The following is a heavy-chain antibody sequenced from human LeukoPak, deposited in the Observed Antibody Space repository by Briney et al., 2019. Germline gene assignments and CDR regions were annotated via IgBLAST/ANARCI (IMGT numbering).Heavy chain of an antibody. CDR2: IKQDGSEK. V-gene: IGHV3-7*04. Sequence: GGSLRLSCAASGFTFSSYWMSWVRQASGKGLKWVATIKQDGSEKYYVDSVKGRFTISRDNAKNSLYLQMNSLRAEDTAVYYCARGGFGELLFGPDAFDIWGQGTMVTVSS. D-gene: IGHD3-10*01. CDR3: ARGGFGELLFGPDAFDI. CDR1: GFTFSSYW. J-gene: IGHJ3*02.